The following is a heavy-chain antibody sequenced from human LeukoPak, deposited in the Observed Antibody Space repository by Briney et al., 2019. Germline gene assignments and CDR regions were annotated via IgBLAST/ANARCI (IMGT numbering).Heavy chain of an antibody. Sequence: PGGSLRLSCAASGFTFSSYWMSWVRQAPGKGLEWVANIKQDGSEKYYVDSVKGRFTISRDNAKNSLYLQMNSLRAEDTAVYYCARAGSSSWRDAFDIWGQGTMVTVSS. CDR3: ARAGSSSWRDAFDI. V-gene: IGHV3-7*01. CDR1: GFTFSSYW. D-gene: IGHD6-13*01. CDR2: IKQDGSEK. J-gene: IGHJ3*02.